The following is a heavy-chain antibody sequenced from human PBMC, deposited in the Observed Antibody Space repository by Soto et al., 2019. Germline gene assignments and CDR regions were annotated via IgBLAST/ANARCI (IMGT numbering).Heavy chain of an antibody. D-gene: IGHD2-2*01. J-gene: IGHJ6*03. Sequence: QVQLVQSGAEVKKPGASVKVSCKASGYTFTSYGISWVRQAPGQGLEWMGWISAYHGNTNYAQKLQGRVTMTTDTSMSTAYMELRSLRSDDTAVYYCARGKVVPAAMPHYYMDVWGKGTTVTVSS. V-gene: IGHV1-18*01. CDR2: ISAYHGNT. CDR1: GYTFTSYG. CDR3: ARGKVVPAAMPHYYMDV.